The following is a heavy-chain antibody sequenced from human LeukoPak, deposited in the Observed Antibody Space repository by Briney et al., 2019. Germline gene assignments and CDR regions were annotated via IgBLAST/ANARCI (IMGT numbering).Heavy chain of an antibody. CDR2: LYYSGST. D-gene: IGHD3-10*01. Sequence: SETLSLTCTVSGDSISSSSYYWGWIRQPPGKGLEWIGSLYYSGSTYYNPSLKSRVTISVDTSRNQFSLKLSSVTAADTAVYYCARAVRENYYYYAMDVWGQGTTVTVSS. V-gene: IGHV4-39*07. CDR3: ARAVRENYYYYAMDV. CDR1: GDSISSSSYY. J-gene: IGHJ6*02.